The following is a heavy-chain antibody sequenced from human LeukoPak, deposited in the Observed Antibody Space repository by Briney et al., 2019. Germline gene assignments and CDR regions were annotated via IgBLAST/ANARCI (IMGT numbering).Heavy chain of an antibody. CDR3: ANEIRPNDY. D-gene: IGHD4-17*01. CDR2: ISISGSKT. V-gene: IGHV3-23*01. J-gene: IGHJ4*02. Sequence: PGGSLRLSCAASEFDFNSHAMTWVRQAPGKGLEWVSAISISGSKTYYADSVKGRFTISRDNSKNTLYLQMNSLRAEDTAVYYCANEIRPNDYWGQGTQVTVSS. CDR1: EFDFNSHA.